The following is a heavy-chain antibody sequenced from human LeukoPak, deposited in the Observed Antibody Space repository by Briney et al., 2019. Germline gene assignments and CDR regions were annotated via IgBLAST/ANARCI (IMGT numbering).Heavy chain of an antibody. CDR3: AGYSYGYDAFDI. V-gene: IGHV1-18*01. Sequence: ASVKVSCKASGYTLTNNGITWVRQAPGQGLEWMGWISAYTGNTNYAQKLQGGVTMTTDTSTSTAYMELRSLRSDDTAVYYCAGYSYGYDAFDIWGQGTMVTVSS. D-gene: IGHD5-18*01. J-gene: IGHJ3*02. CDR1: GYTLTNNG. CDR2: ISAYTGNT.